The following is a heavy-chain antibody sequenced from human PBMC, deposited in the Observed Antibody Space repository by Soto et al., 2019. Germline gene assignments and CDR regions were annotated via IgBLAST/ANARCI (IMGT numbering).Heavy chain of an antibody. CDR1: GFTFSSYT. Sequence: QVQLVQSGAEVKKPGSSVKVSCKASGFTFSSYTISWVRQAPGQGLEWMGRIIPILGIANYAQKFQGRVTITADKSTSTAYMELSSLRSEDTAVYYCARVGGYEDFDYWGQGTLVTVSS. J-gene: IGHJ4*02. CDR3: ARVGGYEDFDY. D-gene: IGHD5-12*01. CDR2: IIPILGIA. V-gene: IGHV1-69*02.